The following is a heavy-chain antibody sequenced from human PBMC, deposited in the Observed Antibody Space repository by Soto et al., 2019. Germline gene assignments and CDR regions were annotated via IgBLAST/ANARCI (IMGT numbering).Heavy chain of an antibody. CDR2: ISWNSDII. D-gene: IGHD2-21*01. CDR1: GFTFDDYA. Sequence: EVQLVESGGGLVQPGRSLRLSCAASGFTFDDYAMHWVRQAPGKGLEWVSGISWNSDIIGYADSVRGRFTISRDSAKNSRYLKMDSLGPEDTALYYCARHTPLEDWGQGTLVTVSS. J-gene: IGHJ4*02. V-gene: IGHV3-9*01. CDR3: ARHTPLED.